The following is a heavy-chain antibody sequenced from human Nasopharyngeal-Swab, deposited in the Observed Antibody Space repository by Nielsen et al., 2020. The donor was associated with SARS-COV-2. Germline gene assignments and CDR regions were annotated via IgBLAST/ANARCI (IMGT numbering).Heavy chain of an antibody. CDR2: IKQDGSEK. Sequence: GGSLRLSCAASGFTFSSYWMSWVRQAPGKGLEWVANIKQDGSEKYYVDSVKGRFTISRDNAKNSLYLQMNSLRAADTAVYYCAREGYDFWSGYPARSYYYYGMDVWGQGTTVTVSS. V-gene: IGHV3-7*01. CDR3: AREGYDFWSGYPARSYYYYGMDV. D-gene: IGHD3-3*01. J-gene: IGHJ6*02. CDR1: GFTFSSYW.